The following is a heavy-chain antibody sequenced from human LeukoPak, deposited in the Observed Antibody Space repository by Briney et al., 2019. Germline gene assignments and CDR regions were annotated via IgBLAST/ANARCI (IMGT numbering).Heavy chain of an antibody. V-gene: IGHV1-8*02. Sequence: GASVKVSCKASGYTFTGYYMHWVRQAPGQGLEWMGWMNPNSGNTGYAQKFQGRVTMTRNTSISTAYMELSSLRSEDTAVYYCARVYYDFWSGYFGYYYYYGMDVWGQGTTVTVSS. D-gene: IGHD3-3*01. CDR2: MNPNSGNT. CDR3: ARVYYDFWSGYFGYYYYYGMDV. CDR1: GYTFTGYY. J-gene: IGHJ6*02.